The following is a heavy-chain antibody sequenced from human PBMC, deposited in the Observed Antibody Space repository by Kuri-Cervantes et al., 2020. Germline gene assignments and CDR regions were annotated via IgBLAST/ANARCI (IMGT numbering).Heavy chain of an antibody. D-gene: IGHD2-2*01. CDR2: IKQDGSEK. CDR3: AREQGYCSSTSCYDWFDP. CDR1: GFTFSSYW. V-gene: IGHV3-7*01. Sequence: GESLKISCAASGFTFSSYWMSWVRQAPGKGLEWVANIKQDGSEKYYVDSVKGRFTISRDNAKNSLYLQMNSLRDEDTAVYYCAREQGYCSSTSCYDWFDPWGQGTLVTVSS. J-gene: IGHJ5*02.